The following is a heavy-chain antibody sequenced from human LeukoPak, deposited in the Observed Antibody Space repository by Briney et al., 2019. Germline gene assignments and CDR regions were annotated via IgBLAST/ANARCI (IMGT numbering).Heavy chain of an antibody. Sequence: ASVKVSCKASGYTVTSYGTSWVRQAPGQGLEWMGWIRAYNGTTSYAQKLQGRVTMTTDTSTSTAYMELRSLRSDDTAVYYCARDSPYYYDSSGYYYYYVMDVWGQGTTVTVSS. CDR1: GYTVTSYG. J-gene: IGHJ6*02. CDR3: ARDSPYYYDSSGYYYYYVMDV. D-gene: IGHD3-22*01. CDR2: IRAYNGTT. V-gene: IGHV1-18*01.